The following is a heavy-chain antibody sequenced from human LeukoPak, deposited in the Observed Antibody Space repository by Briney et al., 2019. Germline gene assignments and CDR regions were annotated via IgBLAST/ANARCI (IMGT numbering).Heavy chain of an antibody. V-gene: IGHV3-48*04. CDR3: ARDGKSEDTAMGPVYYYYYYMDV. Sequence: GGSLRLSCAASGFTFSSYSMNWVRQAPGKGLEWVSYISSSGSTIYYADSVKGRFTISRDNAKNSLYLQMNSLGAEDTAVYYCARDGKSEDTAMGPVYYYYYYMDVWGKGTTVTISS. J-gene: IGHJ6*03. CDR2: ISSSGSTI. CDR1: GFTFSSYS. D-gene: IGHD5-18*01.